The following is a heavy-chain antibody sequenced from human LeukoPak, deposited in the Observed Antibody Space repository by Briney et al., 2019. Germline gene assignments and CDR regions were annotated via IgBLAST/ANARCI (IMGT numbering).Heavy chain of an antibody. CDR1: GGSISSYY. V-gene: IGHV4-34*01. D-gene: IGHD6-6*01. CDR3: ARDRVYFDY. Sequence: PSETLSLTCTVSGGSISSYYWSWIRQPPGKGLEWIGEINHSGSTNYNPSLKSRVTISVGTSKNQFSLKLSSVTAADTAVYYCARDRVYFDYWGQGTLVTVSS. CDR2: INHSGST. J-gene: IGHJ4*02.